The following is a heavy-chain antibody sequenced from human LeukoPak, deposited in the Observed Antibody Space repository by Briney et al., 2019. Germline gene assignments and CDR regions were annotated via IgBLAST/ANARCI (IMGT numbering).Heavy chain of an antibody. CDR3: ARMGCSWSDKWYYYMDV. J-gene: IGHJ6*03. CDR1: GGSISSYY. Sequence: PSETLSLTCTVSGGSISSYYWSWIRQPAGKGLEWIGRIYTSGSTNYNPSLKSRVTMSVDTSKNQFSLKLSSVTAADTAVYYCARMGCSWSDKWYYYMDVWGKGTTVTVSS. V-gene: IGHV4-4*07. D-gene: IGHD6-13*01. CDR2: IYTSGST.